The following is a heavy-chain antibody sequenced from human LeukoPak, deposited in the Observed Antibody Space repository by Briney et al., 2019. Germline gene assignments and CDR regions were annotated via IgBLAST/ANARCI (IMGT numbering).Heavy chain of an antibody. D-gene: IGHD5-18*01. V-gene: IGHV3-9*01. J-gene: IGHJ4*02. CDR2: ISWNSGSI. Sequence: PGGSLRLSCAASGFTFDDYAMHWVRHAPGKGLEWVSGISWNSGSIGYADSVKGRFTISRDNAKNSLYLQMNSLRAEDTALYYCAKGPVDTAMVTRFDYWGQGTLVTVSS. CDR1: GFTFDDYA. CDR3: AKGPVDTAMVTRFDY.